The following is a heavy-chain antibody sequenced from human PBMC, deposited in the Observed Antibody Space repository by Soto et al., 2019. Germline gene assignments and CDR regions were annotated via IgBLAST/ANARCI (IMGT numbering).Heavy chain of an antibody. CDR1: GFTFSTYN. CDR3: AKRFASGSDPFEW. J-gene: IGHJ4*02. Sequence: EVQLLESGGGLVQPGGSLRLSCAASGFTFSTYNMIWVRQAPGKGLEWVSLISGSGDITYYADSVKGRFAIFRDNSKNTVDLQMNSLRAEDTAVYYCAKRFASGSDPFEWWGRGTLVIVSS. V-gene: IGHV3-23*01. CDR2: ISGSGDIT. D-gene: IGHD3-9*01.